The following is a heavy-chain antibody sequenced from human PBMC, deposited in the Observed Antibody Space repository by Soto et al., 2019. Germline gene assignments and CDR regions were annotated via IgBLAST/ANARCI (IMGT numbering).Heavy chain of an antibody. D-gene: IGHD2-2*02. CDR2: IIPILGIA. V-gene: IGHV1-69*02. Sequence: GASVKVSCKASGGTFSSYTISWVRQAPGQGLEWMGRIIPILGIANYAQKFQGRVTITADKSTSTAYMELSSLRSEDTAVYYCAIGYTPQDYYYYYYMDVWGKGTTVTVSS. CDR3: AIGYTPQDYYYYYYMDV. J-gene: IGHJ6*03. CDR1: GGTFSSYT.